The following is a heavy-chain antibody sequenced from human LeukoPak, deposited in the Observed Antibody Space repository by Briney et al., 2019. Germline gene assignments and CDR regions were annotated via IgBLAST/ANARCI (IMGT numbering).Heavy chain of an antibody. D-gene: IGHD3-22*01. CDR2: IKGDGSEK. Sequence: GGSLRLSCAASGFTFSDYWMSWVRQAPGNGLEWVANIKGDGSEKDYVDSVKGRFTISRDNSKNTLYLQMNSLRAEDTAVYYCAKDRLYDSSGYDAFDIWGQGTMVTVSS. CDR1: GFTFSDYW. V-gene: IGHV3-7*01. CDR3: AKDRLYDSSGYDAFDI. J-gene: IGHJ3*02.